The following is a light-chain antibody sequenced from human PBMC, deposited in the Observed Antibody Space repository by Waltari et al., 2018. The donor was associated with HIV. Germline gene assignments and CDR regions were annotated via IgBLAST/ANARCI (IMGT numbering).Light chain of an antibody. CDR3: GTWDSSLSAGGV. CDR2: DNN. Sequence: QSVLTRPPSVSAAPGQKVTISCSGSSSNIGNNSVTWYQQLPGTAPKLLIYDNNKRPSGIPDRFSGSKSGTSATLGITGLQTGDEADYYCGTWDSSLSAGGVFGGGTKLTVL. J-gene: IGLJ2*01. V-gene: IGLV1-51*01. CDR1: SSNIGNNS.